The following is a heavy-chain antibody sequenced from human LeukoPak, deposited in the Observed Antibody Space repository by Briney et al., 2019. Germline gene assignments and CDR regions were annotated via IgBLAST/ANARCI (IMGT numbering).Heavy chain of an antibody. Sequence: GGSLRLSCAASGFTVSSNYMSWVRQAPGKGLEWVSIIYSGGSTYYADSVKGRFTISRDNSKNTLYLQMNSLRAEDTAVYYCAREFYYYDSSGRIDYWGQGTLVTVSS. CDR2: IYSGGST. J-gene: IGHJ4*02. V-gene: IGHV3-66*02. CDR3: AREFYYYDSSGRIDY. CDR1: GFTVSSNY. D-gene: IGHD3-22*01.